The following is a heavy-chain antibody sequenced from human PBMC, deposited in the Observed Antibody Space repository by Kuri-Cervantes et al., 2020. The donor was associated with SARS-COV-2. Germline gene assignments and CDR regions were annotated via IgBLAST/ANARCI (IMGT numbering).Heavy chain of an antibody. D-gene: IGHD2-2*01. CDR2: IYYSGST. CDR3: ARGVVPAATKIKKNFGYFDL. CDR1: GGSISSYY. Sequence: ESLKISCTVSGGSISSYYWSWIRQPPGKGLEWIGYIYYSGSTNYNPSLKSRVTISVDTSKNQFSLKLSSVTAADTAVYHCARGVVPAATKIKKNFGYFDLWGRGTLVTVSS. V-gene: IGHV4-59*08. J-gene: IGHJ2*01.